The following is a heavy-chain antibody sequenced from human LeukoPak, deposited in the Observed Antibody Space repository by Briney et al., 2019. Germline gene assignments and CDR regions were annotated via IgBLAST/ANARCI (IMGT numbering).Heavy chain of an antibody. CDR1: GFTFSTYT. CDR2: MSYDGSNK. D-gene: IGHD3-9*01. Sequence: GGSLRLSCAASGFTFSTYTMHWVRQAPGKGLEWVAVMSYDGSNKYYADSVKGRFTISRDNSKNTLYLQMNSLRAEDTAVYYCARDHLSYDILTYPLDYWGQGTLVTVSS. V-gene: IGHV3-30-3*01. CDR3: ARDHLSYDILTYPLDY. J-gene: IGHJ4*02.